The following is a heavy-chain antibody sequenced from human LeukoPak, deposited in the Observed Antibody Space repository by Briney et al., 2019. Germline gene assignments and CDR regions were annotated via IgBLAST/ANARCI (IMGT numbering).Heavy chain of an antibody. Sequence: GGSLRLSCAASGFSFNTYGMHWVRQAPGKGLEWVAYIRYDGSTKYYADSVRGRFTISRDNSKNTLYLEMNSLRAEDTAVYYCARDTWPAYSGSYHVPLMGDYWGQGTLVTVSS. CDR1: GFSFNTYG. D-gene: IGHD1-26*01. CDR3: ARDTWPAYSGSYHVPLMGDY. CDR2: IRYDGSTK. J-gene: IGHJ4*02. V-gene: IGHV3-30*02.